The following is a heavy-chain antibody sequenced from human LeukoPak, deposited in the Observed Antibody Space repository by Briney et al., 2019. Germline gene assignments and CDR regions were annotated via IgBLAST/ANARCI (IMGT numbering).Heavy chain of an antibody. CDR1: GYTFTNYG. J-gene: IGHJ6*03. CDR3: ATRYSSSHYYYLDV. CDR2: INTNTGNP. D-gene: IGHD6-13*01. Sequence: ASVKVSCKASGYTFTNYGINWVRQAPGQGLEWRGWINTNTGNPMYAQGFTGRFVFSLDTSVSTAYLQISSLKADDIAVYYCATRYSSSHYYYLDVWGKGTTVTVSS. V-gene: IGHV7-4-1*02.